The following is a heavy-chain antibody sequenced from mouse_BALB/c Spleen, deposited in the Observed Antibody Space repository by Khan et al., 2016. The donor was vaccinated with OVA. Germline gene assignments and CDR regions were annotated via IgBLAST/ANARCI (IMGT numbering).Heavy chain of an antibody. D-gene: IGHD1-1*01. V-gene: IGHV5-17*02. CDR3: ATSYFYGYYFDY. CDR1: GFTFSSYG. CDR2: ISGDSNTI. Sequence: EVELVESGGGLVQPAGSRKLSCAASGFTFSSYGMHWVRQAPEKGLEWVAYISGDSNTIYYADTVTGRFTISSDNPKNTLFLQMTRLMSEETARYYGATSYFYGYYFDYWGPGTTVTVSS. J-gene: IGHJ2*01.